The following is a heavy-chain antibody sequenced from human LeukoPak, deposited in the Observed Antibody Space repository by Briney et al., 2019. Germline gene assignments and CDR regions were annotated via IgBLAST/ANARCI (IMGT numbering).Heavy chain of an antibody. D-gene: IGHD2-2*01. Sequence: SETLSLTCTVPGGSISHYYWSWIRQPPGKGLEWIGFISYSGNTKYNPSLKSRVTISVDTSKNQFSLNLNSVTAADTAVYYCARSDRYAGGWTGWFDAWGQGILVAVSS. CDR1: GGSISHYY. CDR3: ARSDRYAGGWTGWFDA. V-gene: IGHV4-59*08. CDR2: ISYSGNT. J-gene: IGHJ5*02.